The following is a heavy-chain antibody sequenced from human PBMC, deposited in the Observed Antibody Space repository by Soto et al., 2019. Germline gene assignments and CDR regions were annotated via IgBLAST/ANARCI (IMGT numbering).Heavy chain of an antibody. V-gene: IGHV4-31*02. Sequence: SETLSLTCTVSGGSISSRGYYWSWIRQHPGKGLEWIGYIYYSGSTYYNPSLKSRVTISVDTSKNQFSLKLSSVTAADTAVYYCAREAVVAAAIDYWGQGTLVTVSS. CDR1: GGSISSRGYY. CDR3: AREAVVAAAIDY. J-gene: IGHJ4*02. D-gene: IGHD6-13*01. CDR2: IYYSGST.